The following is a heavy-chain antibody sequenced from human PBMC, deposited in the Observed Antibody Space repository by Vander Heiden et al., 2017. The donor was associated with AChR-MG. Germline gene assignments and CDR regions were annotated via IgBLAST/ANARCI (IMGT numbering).Heavy chain of an antibody. D-gene: IGHD3-10*01. Sequence: QVQLVESGGGLVKPGGSLRLSCAASGFTFSDYYMSWIRQAPGKGLEWVSYISSSSSYTNYADSVKGRFTISRDNAKNSLYLQMNSLRAEDTAVYYCASSVWFGESSLDYWGQGTLVTVSS. J-gene: IGHJ4*02. CDR1: GFTFSDYY. CDR3: ASSVWFGESSLDY. CDR2: ISSSSSYT. V-gene: IGHV3-11*06.